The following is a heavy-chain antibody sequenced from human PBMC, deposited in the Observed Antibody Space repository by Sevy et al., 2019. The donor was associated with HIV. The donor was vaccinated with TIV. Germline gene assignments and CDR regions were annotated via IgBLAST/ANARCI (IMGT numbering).Heavy chain of an antibody. V-gene: IGHV1-24*01. CDR1: GYTLIKLA. Sequence: ASVKVSCKVSGYTLIKLAMHWVRQAPGKGLEWMGSFDPEHGETCYAQKFQGRITMTEDTSTDTAYMELSSLRSEDTAVYYCATTKDYYESSGSPFDHWGQGTLVTVSS. D-gene: IGHD3-22*01. CDR2: FDPEHGET. CDR3: ATTKDYYESSGSPFDH. J-gene: IGHJ4*02.